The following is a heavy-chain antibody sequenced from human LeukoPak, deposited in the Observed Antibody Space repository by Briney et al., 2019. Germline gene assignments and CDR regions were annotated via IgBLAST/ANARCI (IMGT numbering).Heavy chain of an antibody. CDR2: IYPGDSDT. Sequence: GESLKISCKGFGYRFTNYWIGWVRQMPGKGLEWMGIIYPGDSDTRYSPSFQGQVTISADKSINTAYLQWRSLRASDTAMYFCAGHSFDTVDAFDVWGQGTIVTVSA. CDR1: GYRFTNYW. J-gene: IGHJ3*01. D-gene: IGHD2-2*02. V-gene: IGHV5-51*01. CDR3: AGHSFDTVDAFDV.